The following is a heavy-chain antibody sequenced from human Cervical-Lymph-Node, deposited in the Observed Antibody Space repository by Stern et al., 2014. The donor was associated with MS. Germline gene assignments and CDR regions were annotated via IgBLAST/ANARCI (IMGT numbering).Heavy chain of an antibody. D-gene: IGHD2-2*01. CDR2: ISPMFSTS. CDR1: GGSFIHYA. V-gene: IGHV1-69*06. CDR3: AGPRYAF. Sequence: QVQLVESGPEVKKPGSSVKVSCKASGGSFIHYAITWVRQAPGQGPEWMGDISPMFSTSNYAQKFQGRVTITADKSTTAYMEINSLTSEDTAVYYCAGPRYAFWGQGTLVIVSS. J-gene: IGHJ4*02.